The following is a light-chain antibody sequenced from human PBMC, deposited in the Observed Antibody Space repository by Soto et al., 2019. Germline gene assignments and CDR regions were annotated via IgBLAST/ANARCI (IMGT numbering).Light chain of an antibody. J-gene: IGKJ2*01. CDR2: AAS. CDR3: LQNYIYPYT. CDR1: QDIRDD. Sequence: AIQMTQSPSSLSASVGDRVTITCRANQDIRDDLGWYQHKPGKAPKLLISAASSLQSGVPSRFSGSGSGTDFTLTISSLQTEDFATYYCLQNYIYPYTFGQGTKLEIK. V-gene: IGKV1-6*01.